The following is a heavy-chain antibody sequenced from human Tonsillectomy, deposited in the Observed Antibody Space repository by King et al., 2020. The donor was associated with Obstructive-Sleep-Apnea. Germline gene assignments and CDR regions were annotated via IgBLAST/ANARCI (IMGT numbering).Heavy chain of an antibody. D-gene: IGHD3-10*01. CDR1: GGSFSGYY. CDR3: ATTMVRGVMVY. J-gene: IGHJ4*02. Sequence: VQLQQWGAGLLKPSETLSLTCAVYGGSFSGYYWSWIRQPPGKGLEWIGEINHSGSTNYNPSLKSRVTISVDTSKNQFSLKLSSVTAADTAVYYCATTMVRGVMVYWGQGTLVTVSP. CDR2: INHSGST. V-gene: IGHV4-34*01.